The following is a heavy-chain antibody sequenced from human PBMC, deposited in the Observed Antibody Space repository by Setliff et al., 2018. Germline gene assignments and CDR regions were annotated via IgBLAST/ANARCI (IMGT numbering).Heavy chain of an antibody. CDR1: GFRISFREYW. D-gene: IGHD3-9*01. CDR2: ISGSGGDT. V-gene: IGHV3-23*01. J-gene: IGHJ4*02. Sequence: GGSLRLSCAASGFRISFREYWMFWVRQAPGKGLEWVSAISGSGGDTYYADSMKGRFTISRDNSKNTLYLEMNSLRAEDTAVYYCGRDLTGKDDYWGQGTLVTVSS. CDR3: GRDLTGKDDY.